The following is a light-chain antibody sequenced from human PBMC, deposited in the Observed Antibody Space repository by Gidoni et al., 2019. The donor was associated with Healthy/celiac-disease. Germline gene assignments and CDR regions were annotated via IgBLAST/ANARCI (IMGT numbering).Light chain of an antibody. Sequence: EIVMTQSPATLSVSPAERATLSCRASQSVSSNLAWYQQKPGQAPRLLIYGASTRATGIPARFSGSGSGTEFTLTISSLQSEDFAVYYCQQYNNWLWTFGQGTKVEIK. J-gene: IGKJ1*01. CDR3: QQYNNWLWT. CDR2: GAS. V-gene: IGKV3-15*01. CDR1: QSVSSN.